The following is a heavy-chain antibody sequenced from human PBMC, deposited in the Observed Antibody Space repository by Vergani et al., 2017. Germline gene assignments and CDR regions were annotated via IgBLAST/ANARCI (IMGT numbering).Heavy chain of an antibody. J-gene: IGHJ4*02. CDR1: GYSFTNYW. V-gene: IGHV5-51*01. D-gene: IGHD3-22*01. CDR2: IHPADSAT. Sequence: EVQLVQSGAEVKKPGESLKISCQISGYSFTNYWIGWVRQMPGKGLEWMGIIHPADSATRYSASFQGQVTISVDKSISTAYLQRSSLRASDSAMYYCARLYGRDSSGSKYFDYWGQGTLVTVSS. CDR3: ARLYGRDSSGSKYFDY.